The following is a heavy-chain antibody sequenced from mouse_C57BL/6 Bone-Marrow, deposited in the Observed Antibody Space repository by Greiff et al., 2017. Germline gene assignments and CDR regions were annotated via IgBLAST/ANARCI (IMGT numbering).Heavy chain of an antibody. V-gene: IGHV1-69*01. D-gene: IGHD2-4*01. CDR3: AMDYDELLAMDY. CDR1: GYTFTSYW. J-gene: IGHJ4*01. CDR2: IDPSDSYT. Sequence: VQLQQPGAELVLPGASVKLSCKASGYTFTSYWMHWVKQRPGQGLEWIGEIDPSDSYTNYNQKFKGKSTLTVDKSSSTAYMQLSSLTSEDSAVDYCAMDYDELLAMDYWGQGTSVTGSS.